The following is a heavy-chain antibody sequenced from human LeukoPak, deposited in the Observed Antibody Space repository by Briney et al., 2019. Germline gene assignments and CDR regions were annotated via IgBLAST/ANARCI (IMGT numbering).Heavy chain of an antibody. CDR3: ARARRFAVSYYFAN. Sequence: ASVKVSCKASGYTFTGYYMHWVRQAPGQGLEWMGWINPNSGGTNYAQKFQGWVTMTRDTSISTAYMELSRLRSDDTAVYYCARARRFAVSYYFANWGQGSLVTVSS. D-gene: IGHD3-10*01. J-gene: IGHJ4*03. V-gene: IGHV1-2*04. CDR2: INPNSGGT. CDR1: GYTFTGYY.